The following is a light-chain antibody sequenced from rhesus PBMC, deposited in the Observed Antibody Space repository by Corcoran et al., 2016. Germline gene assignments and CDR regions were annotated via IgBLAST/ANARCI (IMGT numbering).Light chain of an antibody. CDR3: QQRNSYPFT. CDR2: DAS. Sequence: DIQLTQSPSSLSASVGDRVTITCRASQGISSYLAWYQQKSGKAPKLLIYDASNLQSGVPSRFSGSGSGTDLPLTISSLQPEDFATYYCQQRNSYPFTFGPGTKLDIK. CDR1: QGISSY. J-gene: IGKJ3*01. V-gene: IGKV1-38*01.